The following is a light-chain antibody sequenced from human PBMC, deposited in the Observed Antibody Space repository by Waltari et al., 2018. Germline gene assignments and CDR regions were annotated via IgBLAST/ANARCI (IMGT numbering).Light chain of an antibody. Sequence: EIVLTQSPGTLSLSPGERASLSCRASQSVSSRYLAWYQQKPGQAPMLLIFGASSRATGIPDRLSGSGSVTDFTLTISRLEPEDFAVYYCQQYGSSPRYTFGQGTKVEIK. CDR2: GAS. V-gene: IGKV3-20*01. CDR1: QSVSSRY. J-gene: IGKJ2*01. CDR3: QQYGSSPRYT.